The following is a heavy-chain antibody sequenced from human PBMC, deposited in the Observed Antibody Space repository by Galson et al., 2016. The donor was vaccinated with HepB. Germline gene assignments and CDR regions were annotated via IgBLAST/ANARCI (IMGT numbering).Heavy chain of an antibody. D-gene: IGHD3-22*01. V-gene: IGHV5-10-1*01. J-gene: IGHJ4*02. CDR1: GYSFTSYW. CDR3: ARHRYYYDSSGSYYCSYYVLEF. Sequence: QSGAEVKKPGESLRISCKGSGYSFTSYWISWARQMPGRGLKWMGRIGPSDSYTNYSPSFQGHVTISADKSISTAYLQWSSLKASDTAMYYCARHRYYYDSSGSYYCSYYVLEFWGQGTLVTVSS. CDR2: IGPSDSYT.